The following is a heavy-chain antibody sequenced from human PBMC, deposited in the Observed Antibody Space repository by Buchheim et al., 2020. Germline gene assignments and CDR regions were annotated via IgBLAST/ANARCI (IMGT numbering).Heavy chain of an antibody. D-gene: IGHD3-3*01. Sequence: QVQLQESGPGLVKPSQTLSLTCTVSGGSISSGDYYWSWIRQPPGKGLEWIGYIYYSGSTYYNPSLTSRVTISVDTSKHHFSLRLSSVTAADTAVYYCARGLNVVTFFGLVIMGFDYWGQGTL. J-gene: IGHJ4*02. CDR3: ARGLNVVTFFGLVIMGFDY. V-gene: IGHV4-30-4*01. CDR1: GGSISSGDYY. CDR2: IYYSGST.